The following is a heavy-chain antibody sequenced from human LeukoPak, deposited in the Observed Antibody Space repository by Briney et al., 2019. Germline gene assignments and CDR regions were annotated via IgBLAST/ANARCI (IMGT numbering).Heavy chain of an antibody. CDR3: ATSIAAAGSPCYYYGMDV. D-gene: IGHD6-13*01. J-gene: IGHJ6*02. V-gene: IGHV1-46*01. CDR2: INPSGGST. Sequence: ASVKVSCKASGYTFTSYYMHWVRQAPGQGLEWMGIINPSGGSTSYAQKFQGRVTMTRDTSTSTVYMELSSLRSEDTAVYYCATSIAAAGSPCYYYGMDVWGQGTTVTVSS. CDR1: GYTFTSYY.